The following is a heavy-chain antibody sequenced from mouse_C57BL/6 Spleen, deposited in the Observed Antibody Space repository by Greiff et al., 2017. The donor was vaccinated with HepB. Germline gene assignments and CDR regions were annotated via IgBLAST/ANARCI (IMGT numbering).Heavy chain of an antibody. CDR2: ISDGGSYT. Sequence: EVKLMESGGGLVKPGGSLKLSCAASGFTFSSYAMSWVRQTPEKRLEWVATISDGGSYTYYPDNVKGRFTISRDNAKNNLYLQMSHLKSEDTAMYYCARGEWNLYGNYIDYWGQGTTLTVSS. CDR1: GFTFSSYA. J-gene: IGHJ2*01. V-gene: IGHV5-4*03. D-gene: IGHD2-1*01. CDR3: ARGEWNLYGNYIDY.